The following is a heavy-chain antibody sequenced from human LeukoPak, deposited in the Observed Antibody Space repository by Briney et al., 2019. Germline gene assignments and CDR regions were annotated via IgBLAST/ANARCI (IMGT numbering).Heavy chain of an antibody. CDR3: ARHVRAVVTGGAFDI. D-gene: IGHD2-21*02. CDR1: GGSFSGYY. Sequence: PSETLSLTCAVYGGSFSGYYWSWIRQPPGKGLEWIGEINHSGSTNYNPSLKSRVTISVDTSKNQFSLKLSSVTAADTAVYYCARHVRAVVTGGAFDIWGQGTMVTVSS. J-gene: IGHJ3*02. V-gene: IGHV4-34*01. CDR2: INHSGST.